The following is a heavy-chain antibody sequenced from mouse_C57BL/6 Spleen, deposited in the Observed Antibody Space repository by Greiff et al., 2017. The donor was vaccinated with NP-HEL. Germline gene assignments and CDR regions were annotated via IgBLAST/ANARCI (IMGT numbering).Heavy chain of an antibody. Sequence: EVKLVESGGGLVKPGGSLNLSCAASGFTFSSYTMYWVRQTPEKRLEWVATISGGGGNTYYQDSVKGRFTFSRDNTKNTLYLQMSSLRSEDTDLYDFARQGPVQGKCIDYWGQGTSVTVSS. CDR1: GFTFSSYT. V-gene: IGHV5-9*01. J-gene: IGHJ4*01. CDR3: ARQGPVQGKCIDY. CDR2: ISGGGGNT.